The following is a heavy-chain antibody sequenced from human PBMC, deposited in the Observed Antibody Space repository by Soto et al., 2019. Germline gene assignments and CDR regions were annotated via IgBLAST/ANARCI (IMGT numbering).Heavy chain of an antibody. CDR2: INHSGST. J-gene: IGHJ6*03. V-gene: IGHV4-34*01. CDR3: ARGTGIVRGVIRIYYMDV. Sequence: SETLSLTCAVYGGSFSGYYWSWIRQPPGKGLEWIGEINHSGSTNYNPSLKSRVTISVDTSKNQFSLKLSSVTAADTAVYYCARGTGIVRGVIRIYYMDVWGKGTTVTVSS. CDR1: GGSFSGYY. D-gene: IGHD3-10*01.